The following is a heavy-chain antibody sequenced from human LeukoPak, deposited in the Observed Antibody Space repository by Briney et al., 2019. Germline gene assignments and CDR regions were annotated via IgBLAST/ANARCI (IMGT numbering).Heavy chain of an antibody. Sequence: SETLSLTCTVSGGSISSGTYYWSWIRQPAGKGLEWIGRIYASGSTNYNPSLKSRVTISVDTSKNQFSLKLSSVTAADTAVYYRARDTAYPSGSSSYFDYWGQGTLVTVSS. V-gene: IGHV4-61*02. CDR2: IYASGST. CDR3: ARDTAYPSGSSSYFDY. D-gene: IGHD1-26*01. CDR1: GGSISSGTYY. J-gene: IGHJ4*02.